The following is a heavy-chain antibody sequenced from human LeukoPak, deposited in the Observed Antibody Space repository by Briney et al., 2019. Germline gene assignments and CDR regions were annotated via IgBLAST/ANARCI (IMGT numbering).Heavy chain of an antibody. CDR2: IYYSGST. J-gene: IGHJ6*03. V-gene: IGHV4-59*12. D-gene: IGHD3-10*01. Sequence: SETLSLTCTVSGGSISGYYWSWIRQPPGKGLEWIGYIYYSGSTNYNPSLKSRVTISVDTSKNQFSLKLSSVTAADTAVYYCARNRIKDYYYMDVWGKGTTVTVSS. CDR1: GGSISGYY. CDR3: ARNRIKDYYYMDV.